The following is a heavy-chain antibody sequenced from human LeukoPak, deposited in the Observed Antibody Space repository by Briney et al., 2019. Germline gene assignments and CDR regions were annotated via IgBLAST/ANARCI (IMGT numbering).Heavy chain of an antibody. CDR1: GGSISXXXXX. V-gene: IGHV4-39*01. Sequence: SETLSLTCXVSGGSISXXXXXXAWIRQPPGXGLEWIASIYYTGSTXXNPSFKSRITISVDTSKNQFSLKLSSVTAADTAVYYCARRSYYFDYWGQGALVTVSS. D-gene: IGHD3-16*02. J-gene: IGHJ4*02. CDR2: IYYTGST. CDR3: ARRSYYFDY.